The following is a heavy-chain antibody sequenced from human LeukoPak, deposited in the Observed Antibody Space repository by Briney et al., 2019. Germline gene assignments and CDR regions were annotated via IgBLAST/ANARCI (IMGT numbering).Heavy chain of an antibody. D-gene: IGHD1-26*01. V-gene: IGHV3-74*01. CDR2: INSDGSST. CDR3: VRAPEWEPPLDY. Sequence: GGSLRLSRAASGFTFSSYWMHWVRQAPGKGLVWVSRINSDGSSTSYADSVKGRFTISRDNAKNTLYLQMNSLRAEDTAVYYCVRAPEWEPPLDYWGQGTLVTVSS. J-gene: IGHJ4*02. CDR1: GFTFSSYW.